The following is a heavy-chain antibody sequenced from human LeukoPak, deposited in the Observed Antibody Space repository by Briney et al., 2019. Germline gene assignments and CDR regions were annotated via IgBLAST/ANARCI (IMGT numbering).Heavy chain of an antibody. J-gene: IGHJ4*02. V-gene: IGHV3-74*01. Sequence: GGSLRLSCAASGFAFSNYWMHWVRQVPGKGQVWVSRITRDGSGANYADSVKGRFTISRDNARSTLYLQMNSLRAEDTAVYYCARDGDGYNFDYWGQGALVIVSS. CDR3: ARDGDGYNFDY. CDR1: GFAFSNYW. CDR2: ITRDGSGA. D-gene: IGHD5-24*01.